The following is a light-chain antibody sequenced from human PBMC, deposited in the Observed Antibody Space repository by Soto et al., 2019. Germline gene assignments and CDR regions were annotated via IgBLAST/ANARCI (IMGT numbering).Light chain of an antibody. CDR2: GAS. CDR3: QHYNSYSEA. J-gene: IGKJ1*01. CDR1: QGIGND. V-gene: IGKV1-17*01. Sequence: IQMTQSPSSLSASVGDRVTISCRASQGIGNDLGWYQQKPGKPPKVLIYGASNLQSGVPSRFSGSGSGTEFTLTISSLQPDDFATYYCQHYNSYSEAFGQGTKVDIK.